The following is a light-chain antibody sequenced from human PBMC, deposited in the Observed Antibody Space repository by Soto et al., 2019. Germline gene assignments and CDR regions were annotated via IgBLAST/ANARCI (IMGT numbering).Light chain of an antibody. Sequence: EIVLTQSPATLSLSPGERATLSCRASQSVSGSLAWYQQKPGQAPRLLIYDASNRATGIPARFSGSGSGTDFTLTISSLEREDFALYYCQQRSTWVYTFGQGTKLEIK. V-gene: IGKV3-11*01. CDR3: QQRSTWVYT. CDR1: QSVSGS. CDR2: DAS. J-gene: IGKJ2*01.